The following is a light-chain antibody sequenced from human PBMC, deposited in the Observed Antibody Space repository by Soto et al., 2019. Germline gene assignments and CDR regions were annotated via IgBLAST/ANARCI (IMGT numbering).Light chain of an antibody. Sequence: EIVLTQSPGTLSLSPGERATLSCRASQTVSTNYLAWYQQKPGQAPRLLIYGASKRATGIPDRFSGSGSGTDFTLTISRLEPEDFAVYYCQQRSNWATFGPGTKVDIK. CDR3: QQRSNWAT. V-gene: IGKV3D-20*02. CDR2: GAS. J-gene: IGKJ3*01. CDR1: QTVSTNY.